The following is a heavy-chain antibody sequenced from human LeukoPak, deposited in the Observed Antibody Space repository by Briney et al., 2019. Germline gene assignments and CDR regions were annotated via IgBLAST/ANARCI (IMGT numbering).Heavy chain of an antibody. V-gene: IGHV3-23*01. D-gene: IGHD3-3*01. CDR3: AKGRGVTIFGVVTPPDY. CDR1: GFTFSSYA. CDR2: ISGSAGST. J-gene: IGHJ4*02. Sequence: GGSLRLSCAASGFTFSSYAMSWVRQAPGKGLEWVSVISGSAGSTYSADSVKGRFTISRDNSKNTLYLQMNSLRVEDTAVYYCAKGRGVTIFGVVTPPDYWGQGTLVTVSS.